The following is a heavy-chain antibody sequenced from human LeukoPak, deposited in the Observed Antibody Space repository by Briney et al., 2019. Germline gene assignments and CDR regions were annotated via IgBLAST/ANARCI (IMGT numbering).Heavy chain of an antibody. CDR3: ASPPLDYGDYSIDY. J-gene: IGHJ4*01. CDR1: GGSISSSSYY. Sequence: PSETLSLTCTVSGGSISSSSYYWGWIRQPPGKGLQGIGSIYYRGNTYYTPSLKSRVTISVDTSKNQFSLKLSSVTAADTAVYYCASPPLDYGDYSIDYWGHGTLVTVSS. CDR2: IYYRGNT. D-gene: IGHD4-17*01. V-gene: IGHV4-39*01.